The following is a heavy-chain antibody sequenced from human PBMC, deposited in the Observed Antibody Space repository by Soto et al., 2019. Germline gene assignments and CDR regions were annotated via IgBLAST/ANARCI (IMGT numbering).Heavy chain of an antibody. CDR2: IDPSDSYT. Sequence: VESLTISCKACGCSFTSYGISCVLQMPGKGLEWMGRIDPSDSYTNYSPSFQGHVTIAADKSISTAYLQWSSLKASDTAMYYCARERWLQSYYYYGMDVWGQGTTVTVSS. V-gene: IGHV5-10-1*01. CDR3: ARERWLQSYYYYGMDV. D-gene: IGHD5-12*01. J-gene: IGHJ6*01. CDR1: GCSFTSYG.